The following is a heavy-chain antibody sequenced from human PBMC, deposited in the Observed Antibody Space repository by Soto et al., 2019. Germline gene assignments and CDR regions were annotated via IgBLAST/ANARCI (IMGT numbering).Heavy chain of an antibody. D-gene: IGHD1-26*01. CDR1: GFTFSNAW. V-gene: IGHV3-15*01. J-gene: IGHJ3*02. CDR3: TTGRIVGVTLGAFDI. Sequence: GGSLRLSCAASGFTFSNAWMSWVRQAPGKGLEWVGRIKSKTDGGTTDYAAPVKGRFTISRDDSKNTLYLQMNSLKTEDTAVYYCTTGRIVGVTLGAFDIWGQGTMVTVSS. CDR2: IKSKTDGGTT.